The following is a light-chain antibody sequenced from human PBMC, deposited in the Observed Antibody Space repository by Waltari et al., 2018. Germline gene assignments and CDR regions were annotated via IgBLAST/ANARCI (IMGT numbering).Light chain of an antibody. V-gene: IGLV1-51*01. Sequence: QSVLTQPPSVSAAPRQKVSISCSGSSSNIGTSSVSWFQQFPRAAPKLLIYDTNRRPSGMPVRFSASKAGTSATLGSSGLQTGDEAIYHCGTWDNSLNIVIFGGGTKLTVL. CDR2: DTN. CDR1: SSNIGTSS. CDR3: GTWDNSLNIVI. J-gene: IGLJ2*01.